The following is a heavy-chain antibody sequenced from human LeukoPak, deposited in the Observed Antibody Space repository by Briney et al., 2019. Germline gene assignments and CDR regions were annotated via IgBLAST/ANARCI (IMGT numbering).Heavy chain of an antibody. CDR2: IIPIFGIA. CDR1: GGTFSSYA. D-gene: IGHD3-22*01. J-gene: IGHJ4*02. CDR3: ALTYYDSSGHLDY. V-gene: IGHV1-69*04. Sequence: LVKVSCKASGGTFSSYAISWVRQAPGQGLEWMGRIIPIFGIANYAQKFQGRVTITADKSTSTAYMELSSLRSEDTAVYYCALTYYDSSGHLDYWGQGTLVTVSS.